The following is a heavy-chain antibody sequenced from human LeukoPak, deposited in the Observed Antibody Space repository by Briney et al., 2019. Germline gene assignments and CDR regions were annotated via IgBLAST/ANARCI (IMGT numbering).Heavy chain of an antibody. J-gene: IGHJ3*02. Sequence: GGSLRLSCAASGFTFSSYAMHWVRQAPGKGLEYVSAISSNGGSTYYANSVKGRFTISRDNSKNTLYLQMGSLRAEDTAVYYCAKAILRPRDAFDIWGQGTMVTVSS. CDR3: AKAILRPRDAFDI. V-gene: IGHV3-64*01. D-gene: IGHD2-2*02. CDR1: GFTFSSYA. CDR2: ISSNGGST.